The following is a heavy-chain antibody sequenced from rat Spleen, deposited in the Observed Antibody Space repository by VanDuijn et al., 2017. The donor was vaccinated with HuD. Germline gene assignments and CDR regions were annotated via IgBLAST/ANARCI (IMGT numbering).Heavy chain of an antibody. J-gene: IGHJ3*01. CDR1: GFTFSDYN. CDR3: VRQDTSGYSNWFAY. V-gene: IGHV5-7*01. CDR2: ISYDDSST. D-gene: IGHD4-3*01. Sequence: EVQLVESGGGLVQPGRSLKLSCAASGFTFSDYNMAWVRQAPEKGLEWVATISYDDSSTDYRDSVKGRFTVSRENAKSTLYFLMDSLRSEDTATYYCVRQDTSGYSNWFAYWGQGTLVTVSS.